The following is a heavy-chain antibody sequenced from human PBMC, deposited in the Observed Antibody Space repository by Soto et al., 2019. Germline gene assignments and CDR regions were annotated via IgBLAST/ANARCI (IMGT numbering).Heavy chain of an antibody. V-gene: IGHV3-30-3*01. J-gene: IGHJ4*02. CDR2: ISYDGSNK. CDR3: ARDRGGSSLDY. D-gene: IGHD3-10*01. Sequence: QVQLVESGGGVVQPGRSLRLSCAASGFTFSSYAMHWVRQAPGKGLEWVAVISYDGSNKYYADSVKGRFTISRDNSKNPLYLQMNSLRAEDTAVYYCARDRGGSSLDYWGQGTLVTVSS. CDR1: GFTFSSYA.